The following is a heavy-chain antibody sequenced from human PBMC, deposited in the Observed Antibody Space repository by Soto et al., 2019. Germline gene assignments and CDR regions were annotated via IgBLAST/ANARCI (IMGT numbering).Heavy chain of an antibody. Sequence: ASVKVSCKASGYTFTSYGISWVRQAPGQGLEWMGWISAYNGNTNYAQKLQGRVTMTTDTSTSTAYMELRSLRSDDTAVYYCARDRPPHIVVVPAARRAWFDPWGQGTLVTGSS. CDR1: GYTFTSYG. CDR2: ISAYNGNT. CDR3: ARDRPPHIVVVPAARRAWFDP. V-gene: IGHV1-18*04. D-gene: IGHD2-2*01. J-gene: IGHJ5*02.